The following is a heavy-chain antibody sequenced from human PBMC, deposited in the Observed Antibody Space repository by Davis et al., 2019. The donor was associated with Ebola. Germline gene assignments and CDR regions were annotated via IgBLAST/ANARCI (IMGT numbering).Heavy chain of an antibody. CDR2: IRSKANSYAT. CDR3: TRGDGGVATN. J-gene: IGHJ4*02. D-gene: IGHD2-15*01. Sequence: GESLKISCAASGFTFSGSAMHWVRQASGKGLEWVGRIRSKANSYATAYAASVKGRFTISRDDSKNTAYLQMNSLKTEDTAVYYCTRGDGGVATNWGQGTLVTVSS. V-gene: IGHV3-73*01. CDR1: GFTFSGSA.